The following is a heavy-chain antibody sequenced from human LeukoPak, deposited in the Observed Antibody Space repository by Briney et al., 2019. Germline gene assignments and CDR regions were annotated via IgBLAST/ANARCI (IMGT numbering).Heavy chain of an antibody. CDR2: MNPNSGNT. V-gene: IGHV1-8*03. Sequence: ASVKVSCKASGYPFTSYDINWVRQATGQGLEWMGWMNPNSGNTGYAQKFQGRVTFSRNTSITTAYMELSSLRSEDTAVYYCARDLGGGSRSAFDYWGQGTLVTVSS. CDR3: ARDLGGGSRSAFDY. J-gene: IGHJ4*02. CDR1: GYPFTSYD. D-gene: IGHD1-26*01.